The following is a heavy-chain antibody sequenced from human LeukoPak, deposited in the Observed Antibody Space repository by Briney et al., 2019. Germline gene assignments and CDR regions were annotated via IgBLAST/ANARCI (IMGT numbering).Heavy chain of an antibody. CDR1: GGTFSSYA. CDR2: IIPIFGTA. J-gene: IGHJ4*02. CDR3: ARDHYYDSSGYSQPYFDY. D-gene: IGHD3-22*01. Sequence: SAKVSCKTSGGTFSSYAISWVRQAPGQGLEWMGGIIPIFGTANYAQEFQGRVTITADESTSTAYMELSSLRSEDTAVYYCARDHYYDSSGYSQPYFDYWGQGTLVTVSS. V-gene: IGHV1-69*01.